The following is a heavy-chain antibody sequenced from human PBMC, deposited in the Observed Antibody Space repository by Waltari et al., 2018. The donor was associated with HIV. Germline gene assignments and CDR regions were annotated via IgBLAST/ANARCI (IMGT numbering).Heavy chain of an antibody. Sequence: EVQLVESGGGLVQPGGSQRLSCAASGFTFSSYWMHWVRQAPGKGLVWVSRINSDGSSTNYADSVKGRFTISRDNAKNTVYLQMNSLRAEDTALYYCASLYNYVWGSPPPFDYWGQGTLVTVSS. CDR3: ASLYNYVWGSPPPFDY. D-gene: IGHD3-16*01. J-gene: IGHJ4*02. V-gene: IGHV3-74*01. CDR1: GFTFSSYW. CDR2: INSDGSST.